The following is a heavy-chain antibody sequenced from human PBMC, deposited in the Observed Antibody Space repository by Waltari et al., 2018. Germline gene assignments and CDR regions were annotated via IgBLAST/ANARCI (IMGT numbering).Heavy chain of an antibody. Sequence: QVQLVQSGAEVKKPGASVKVSCKASGYTFTGYYMHWVRQAPGQGLEWMGWINPNSGGTNYAQKFQGRVTMTRDTSISTAYMELSRLRSDDTAVYYCALSYGDWVDRPRGERMDVWGKGTTVTISS. CDR3: ALSYGDWVDRPRGERMDV. CDR1: GYTFTGYY. J-gene: IGHJ6*04. D-gene: IGHD4-17*01. CDR2: INPNSGGT. V-gene: IGHV1-2*02.